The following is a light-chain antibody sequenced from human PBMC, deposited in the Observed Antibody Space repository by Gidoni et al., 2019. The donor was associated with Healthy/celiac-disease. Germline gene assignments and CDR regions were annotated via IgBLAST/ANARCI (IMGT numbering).Light chain of an antibody. CDR3: QQSYSTPI. V-gene: IGKV1-39*01. J-gene: IGKJ4*01. CDR1: QSISSY. Sequence: DIQMTQSPSSLSASVGDRVTITCRASQSISSYLHWYQQKPGKAPKLLIYAASSLQSGVPSRFSGSGSGTDFTLTISSLQPEDFATYYCQQSYSTPIFGGGTKVEIK. CDR2: AAS.